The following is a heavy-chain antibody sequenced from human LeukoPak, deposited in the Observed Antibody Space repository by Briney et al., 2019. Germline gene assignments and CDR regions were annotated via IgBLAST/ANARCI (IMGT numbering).Heavy chain of an antibody. CDR3: ARSTYYYDSSGYRFDY. D-gene: IGHD3-22*01. J-gene: IGHJ4*02. CDR1: GGTFSSYA. CDR2: IIPIFGTA. V-gene: IGHV1-69*01. Sequence: SVKVSCKASGGTFSSYAISWVRQAPGQGLEWMGGIIPIFGTANYAQKFQGKVTITADESTSTAYMELSSLRSEDTAVYYCARSTYYYDSSGYRFDYWGQGTLVTVSS.